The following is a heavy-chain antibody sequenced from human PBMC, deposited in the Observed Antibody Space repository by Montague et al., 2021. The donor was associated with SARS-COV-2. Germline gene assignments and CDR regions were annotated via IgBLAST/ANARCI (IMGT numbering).Heavy chain of an antibody. V-gene: IGHV4-61*08. J-gene: IGHJ4*02. CDR1: GGPVSSGGYY. Sequence: SETLSLTCTVSGGPVSSGGYYWSWIRQPPGKGLEWIGYIYYGGSTXYNPSLKSRVTISLDTSKNQFSLKLTSVTAADTAVYYCARVSLAAAATRSDYWGQGTLVTVSS. D-gene: IGHD6-13*01. CDR3: ARVSLAAAATRSDY. CDR2: IYYGGST.